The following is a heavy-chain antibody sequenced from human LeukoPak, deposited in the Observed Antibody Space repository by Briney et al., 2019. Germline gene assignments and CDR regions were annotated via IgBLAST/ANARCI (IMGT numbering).Heavy chain of an antibody. CDR1: GFTFSRFA. V-gene: IGHV3-30-3*01. J-gene: IGHJ6*02. CDR3: AREYSDYGYYYNMEV. D-gene: IGHD5-12*01. Sequence: PGGSLRLSCAASGFTFSRFAIHWVRQAPGKGLEWVALISYDGSNKYYADSVKGRFTISRDNSNNTLYLQMNSLRAEDTAVYYCAREYSDYGYYYNMEVWGQGTTVTVSS. CDR2: ISYDGSNK.